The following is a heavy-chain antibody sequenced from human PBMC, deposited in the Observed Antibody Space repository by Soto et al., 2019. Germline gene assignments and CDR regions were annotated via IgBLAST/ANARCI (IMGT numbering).Heavy chain of an antibody. CDR1: GFTFSNYA. V-gene: IGHV3-23*01. CDR3: GTYHFGGIFGDY. Sequence: EVQLLESGGGLVQPGGSLRLSCGASGFTFSNYAMSWVRQAPGKGLEWVASISASGYTTYYPDSLKGRFSISRDNSKNTLYLQMNSLRAEDSAVYYCGTYHFGGIFGDYWGQGTLVSVSS. CDR2: ISASGYTT. D-gene: IGHD3-10*01. J-gene: IGHJ4*02.